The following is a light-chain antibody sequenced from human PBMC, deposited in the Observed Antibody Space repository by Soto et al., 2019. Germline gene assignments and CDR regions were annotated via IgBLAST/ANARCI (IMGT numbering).Light chain of an antibody. CDR3: QQYYGYPWR. Sequence: DIQMTQSPSTLSASVGARVTITCRASQNIDILVAWYQQKTGKAPKLLIYKASLLEIGVPSRFSGIGSGTEFTLTFSSLQPDDFAPYYCQQYYGYPWRFGKGTKVEVK. CDR2: KAS. CDR1: QNIDIL. J-gene: IGKJ1*01. V-gene: IGKV1-5*03.